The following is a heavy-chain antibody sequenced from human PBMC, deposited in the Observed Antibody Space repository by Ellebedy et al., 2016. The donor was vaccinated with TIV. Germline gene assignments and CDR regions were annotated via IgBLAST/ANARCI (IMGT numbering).Heavy chain of an antibody. CDR3: QGTSSTSQDY. CDR2: IRSKAYGGTT. Sequence: GGSLRLSCTASGFTFGDYAMSWVRQAPGKGLEWVGFIRSKAYGGTTEYAASVKGRFTISRDDSKSIAYLQMNSLKTEDTAVYYCQGTSSTSQDYWGQGTLVTVSS. J-gene: IGHJ4*02. D-gene: IGHD2-2*01. CDR1: GFTFGDYA. V-gene: IGHV3-49*04.